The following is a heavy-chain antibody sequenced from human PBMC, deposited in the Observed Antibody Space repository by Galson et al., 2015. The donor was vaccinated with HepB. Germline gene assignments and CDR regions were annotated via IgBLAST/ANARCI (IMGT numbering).Heavy chain of an antibody. CDR2: IYPGDSDT. Sequence: QSGADVTNPGESLKISCKGSGYSFINYRIAWVRQMPGKGLERMGIIYPGDSDTRYSPYFQRQVTISADKPIRPDYLQWSSLKAYDTAMCYCAREGGRSSVDYWGQGTLVTVAS. CDR3: AREGGRSSVDY. V-gene: IGHV5-51*01. J-gene: IGHJ4*02. CDR1: GYSFINYR. D-gene: IGHD3-16*01.